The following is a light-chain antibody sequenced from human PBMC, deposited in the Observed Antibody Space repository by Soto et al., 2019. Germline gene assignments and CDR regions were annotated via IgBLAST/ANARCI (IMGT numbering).Light chain of an antibody. CDR1: SSDVGGYNY. J-gene: IGLJ2*01. CDR3: SSYAGSNIVV. CDR2: DVS. Sequence: QSALTQPPSASGAPGQSGTISCTGSSSDVGGYNYVSWYQQHPGKAPKLMIYDVSKRPSGVPDRFSGPKSGNTASLTVSGLQSEDEADYYCSSYAGSNIVVFGGGTKVTVL. V-gene: IGLV2-8*01.